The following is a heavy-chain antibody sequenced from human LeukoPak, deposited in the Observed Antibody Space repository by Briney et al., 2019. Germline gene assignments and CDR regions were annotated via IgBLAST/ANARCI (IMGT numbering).Heavy chain of an antibody. J-gene: IGHJ3*02. Sequence: PGGSLRLSCAASGFTFSDHYMSWIRQAPGKGLEWVSYISHTGTTMYYADSVKGRFTLSRDNARNSLYLQMNSLRAEDTAVYYCARRLYYDSSAYYWSRGRDAFDIWGQGTMVTVSS. CDR2: ISHTGTTM. CDR1: GFTFSDHY. V-gene: IGHV3-11*04. CDR3: ARRLYYDSSAYYWSRGRDAFDI. D-gene: IGHD3-22*01.